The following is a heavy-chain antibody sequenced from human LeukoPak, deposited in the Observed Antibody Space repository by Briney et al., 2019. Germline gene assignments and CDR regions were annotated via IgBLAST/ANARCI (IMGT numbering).Heavy chain of an antibody. D-gene: IGHD4-23*01. CDR3: TRELGGNGFQH. CDR2: IIPIFGTA. V-gene: IGHV1-69*05. Sequence: SVKVSCKASGGTFSSYAISWVRQAPGQGLEWMGRIIPIFGTANYAQKFQGRVTITTDESTSTAYMELSSLRSEDTAVCYCTRELGGNGFQHWGQGTLVTVSS. J-gene: IGHJ1*01. CDR1: GGTFSSYA.